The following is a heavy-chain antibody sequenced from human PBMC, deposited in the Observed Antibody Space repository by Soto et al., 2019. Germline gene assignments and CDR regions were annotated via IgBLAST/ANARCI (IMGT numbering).Heavy chain of an antibody. CDR1: GYTFTNYG. CDR2: ISAYNGNT. Sequence: QVQLVQSGAEVKNPGASVKVSCKASGYTFTNYGISWVRQAPGQGLEWMGWISAYNGNTNYAQKLQGRVTTTTDTSTSTAYMELRSLSSDDTAVYYCARDLGPMTTVIRGSIDYWGQGTLVTVSS. D-gene: IGHD4-17*01. V-gene: IGHV1-18*01. CDR3: ARDLGPMTTVIRGSIDY. J-gene: IGHJ4*02.